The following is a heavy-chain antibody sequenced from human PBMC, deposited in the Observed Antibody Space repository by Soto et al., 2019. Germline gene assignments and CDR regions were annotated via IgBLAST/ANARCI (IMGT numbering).Heavy chain of an antibody. CDR1: GGSFSGYY. J-gene: IGHJ5*02. Sequence: SETLSLTCAVYGGSFSGYYWSWIRQPPGKGLEWIGEINHSGSTNYNPSLKSRVTISVDASKNQFSLKLSSVTAADTAVNYCSNWFDPWGQGTLVTVSS. V-gene: IGHV4-34*01. CDR3: SNWFDP. CDR2: INHSGST.